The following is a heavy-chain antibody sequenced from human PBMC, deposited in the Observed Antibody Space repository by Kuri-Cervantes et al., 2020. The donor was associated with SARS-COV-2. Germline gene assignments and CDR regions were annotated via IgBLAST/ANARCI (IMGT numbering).Heavy chain of an antibody. CDR3: ASSPVAAPFGAFDV. CDR2: ISGSGGST. CDR1: GFTFSSYA. J-gene: IGHJ3*01. V-gene: IGHV3-23*01. Sequence: GGLLRRSCAASGFTFSSYAVSWVRQTPGEGLEWVSAISGSGGSTYYADSVKGRFTIPRDNSKNTLYLQMISPRAEVTAVYYCASSPVAAPFGAFDVWGQGTMVTVSS. D-gene: IGHD6-19*01.